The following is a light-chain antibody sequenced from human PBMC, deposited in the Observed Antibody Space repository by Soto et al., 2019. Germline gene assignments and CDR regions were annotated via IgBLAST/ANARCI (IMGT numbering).Light chain of an antibody. V-gene: IGLV2-14*03. CDR2: HVN. CDR1: SSDIGGYNY. CDR3: MSYTSTRTRVV. Sequence: QSVLPQPASVSGSPGPAIAISCTGTSSDIGGYNYVSWYQHHPGKAPKFIIYHVNNRPSGVSDRFSGSKSGNTASLTTSGLQTEDEADYYCMSYTSTRTRVVFGGGTKVTVL. J-gene: IGLJ2*01.